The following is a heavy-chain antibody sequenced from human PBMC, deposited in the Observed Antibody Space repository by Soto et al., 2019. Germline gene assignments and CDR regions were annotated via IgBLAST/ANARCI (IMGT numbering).Heavy chain of an antibody. V-gene: IGHV3-23*01. CDR1: GLTLSSYA. J-gene: IGHJ4*02. Sequence: EGSLRLTCVACGLTLSSYAMSWLRQAPGKGLEWVSGISGSGGSTYFADSVKGRFTISRDNSKNTLYLQMNSLGVEDTAVFYCALALYATTPAPFDKWGQRTLVTVSS. D-gene: IGHD2-2*01. CDR3: ALALYATTPAPFDK. CDR2: ISGSGGST.